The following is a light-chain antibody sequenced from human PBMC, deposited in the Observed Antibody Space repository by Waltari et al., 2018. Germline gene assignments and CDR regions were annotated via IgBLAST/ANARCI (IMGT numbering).Light chain of an antibody. Sequence: QSALTQPASVSGSPGQSITISCPGTSNDVCVSNYVSWYQHLPGKAPKLIIYDVSRWPSGVSNRFSGSKSGNTASLTISGLQAEDEADYYCSSYTNTNTLVFGGGTKVTVL. CDR1: SNDVCVSNY. CDR3: SSYTNTNTLV. V-gene: IGLV2-14*03. CDR2: DVS. J-gene: IGLJ2*01.